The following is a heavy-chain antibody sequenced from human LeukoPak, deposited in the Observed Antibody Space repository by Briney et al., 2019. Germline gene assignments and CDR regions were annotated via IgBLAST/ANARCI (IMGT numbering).Heavy chain of an antibody. CDR1: GFTFSNYA. D-gene: IGHD3-10*01. J-gene: IGHJ4*02. CDR3: AKGAFERFGEPSDY. CDR2: ISGGGGYT. V-gene: IGHV3-23*01. Sequence: PGGSLRLSCAASGFTFSNYAMSWVRQAPGKGLEWVSCISGGGGYTYYADSVKGRFTISRDNSKNTLYVQMNSLRAEDTAVYYCAKGAFERFGEPSDYWGQGTLVTVSS.